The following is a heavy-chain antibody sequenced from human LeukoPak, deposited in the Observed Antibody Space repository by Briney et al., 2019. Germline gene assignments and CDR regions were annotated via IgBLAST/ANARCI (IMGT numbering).Heavy chain of an antibody. CDR2: INPYSGGT. V-gene: IGHV1-2*02. D-gene: IGHD3-3*01. J-gene: IGHJ4*02. Sequence: ASVKVSCKASGYTLTSYYTHWVRQAPGQGLEWMGLINPYSGGTNYAQRFQDRVSMTRDTSISTAYMELSRVTSDDTAVYYCARSGGTSGPELDYWGQGTLVTVSS. CDR1: GYTLTSYY. CDR3: ARSGGTSGPELDY.